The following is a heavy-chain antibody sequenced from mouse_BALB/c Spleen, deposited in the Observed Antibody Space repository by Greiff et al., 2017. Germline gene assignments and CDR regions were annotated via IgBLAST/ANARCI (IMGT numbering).Heavy chain of an antibody. J-gene: IGHJ2*01. Sequence: QVQLQQSGAELVRPGTSVKVSCKASGYAFTNYLIEWVKQRPGQGLEWIGVINPGSGGTNYNEKFKGKATLTADKSSSTAYMQLSSLTSDDSAVYFCARYGDDYWGQGTTLTVSS. V-gene: IGHV1-54*01. CDR2: INPGSGGT. D-gene: IGHD1-2*01. CDR3: ARYGDDY. CDR1: GYAFTNYL.